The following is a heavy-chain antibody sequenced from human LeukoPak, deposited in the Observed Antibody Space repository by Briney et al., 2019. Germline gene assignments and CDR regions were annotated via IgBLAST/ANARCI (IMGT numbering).Heavy chain of an antibody. Sequence: GASVKVFCKVSGYTLTELSMHWVRQAPGKGLEWMGGFDPKDGETIYAQKFQGRVTMTEDTSTDTAYMELSSLRSEDTAVYYCARRKARDLILDYWGQGTLVTVSS. D-gene: IGHD3/OR15-3a*01. CDR1: GYTLTELS. V-gene: IGHV1-24*01. CDR3: ARRKARDLILDY. CDR2: FDPKDGET. J-gene: IGHJ4*02.